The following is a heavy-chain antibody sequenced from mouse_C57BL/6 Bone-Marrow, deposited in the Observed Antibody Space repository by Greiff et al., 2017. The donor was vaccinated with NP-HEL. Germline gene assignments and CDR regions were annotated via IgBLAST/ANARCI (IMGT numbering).Heavy chain of an antibody. J-gene: IGHJ3*01. CDR1: GYTFTSYG. Sequence: VMLVESGAELARPGASVKLSCKASGYTFTSYGISWVKQRTGQGLEWIGEIYPRSGNTYYNEKFKGKATLTADKSSSTAYMELRSLTSEDSAVYFCARRDYSNPFAYWGQGTLVTVSA. CDR2: IYPRSGNT. D-gene: IGHD2-5*01. CDR3: ARRDYSNPFAY. V-gene: IGHV1-81*01.